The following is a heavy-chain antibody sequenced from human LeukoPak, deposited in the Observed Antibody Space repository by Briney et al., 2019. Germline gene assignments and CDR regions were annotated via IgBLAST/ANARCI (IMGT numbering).Heavy chain of an antibody. Sequence: PGGSLRLSCAASGFTFSSNAMNWVRQAPGKGLEWVSAISGSGGSTYYADSVKGRFTISRDNSKNTLYLQMNSLGAEDTAVYYCAKGIFGSFDYWGQGTLVTVSS. J-gene: IGHJ4*02. CDR3: AKGIFGSFDY. CDR2: ISGSGGST. D-gene: IGHD3-3*01. V-gene: IGHV3-23*01. CDR1: GFTFSSNA.